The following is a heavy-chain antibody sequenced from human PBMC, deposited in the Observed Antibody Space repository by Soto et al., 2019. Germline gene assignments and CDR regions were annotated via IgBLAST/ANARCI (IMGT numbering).Heavy chain of an antibody. CDR3: AKSEGKLAPFDY. J-gene: IGHJ4*02. Sequence: PGGSLILSCAASGFTFSSDSMSWVRQAPGKGLEWVSAISGSGGSTYYADSVKGRFTISRDNSKNTLYLQMNSLRAEDTAVYYCAKSEGKLAPFDYWGQGTLVTVSS. D-gene: IGHD6-13*01. V-gene: IGHV3-23*01. CDR1: GFTFSSDS. CDR2: ISGSGGST.